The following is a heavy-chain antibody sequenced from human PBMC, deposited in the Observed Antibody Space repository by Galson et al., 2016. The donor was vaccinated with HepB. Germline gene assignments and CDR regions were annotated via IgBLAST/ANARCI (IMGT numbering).Heavy chain of an antibody. D-gene: IGHD3-3*01. J-gene: IGHJ6*02. V-gene: IGHV3-9*01. CDR2: ISWNSRRI. CDR1: GFIFDDYA. CDR3: ARIVERFLSVGLDYGMDV. Sequence: SLRLSCAASGFIFDDYAMSWVRQIPGKGLEWVSTISWNSRRIDYADSVKGRFTISKDTSKDQVVLKMTNMDPADTVTYYCARIVERFLSVGLDYGMDVWGPGATVTVSS.